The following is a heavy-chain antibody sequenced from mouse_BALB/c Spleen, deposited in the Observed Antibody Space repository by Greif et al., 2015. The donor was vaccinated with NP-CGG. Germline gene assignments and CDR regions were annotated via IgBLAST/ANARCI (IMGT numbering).Heavy chain of an antibody. CDR1: GFTFSDYY. D-gene: IGHD1-1*01. J-gene: IGHJ3*01. CDR3: AREGTTVVAIRLPFAY. Sequence: EVQLVESGGGLVKPGGSLKLSCAASGFTFSDYYMYWVRQTPEKRLEWVATISDGGSYTYYPDSVKGRFTISRDNAKNNLYLQMSSLKSEDTAMYYCAREGTTVVAIRLPFAYWGQGTLVTVSA. V-gene: IGHV5-4*02. CDR2: ISDGGSYT.